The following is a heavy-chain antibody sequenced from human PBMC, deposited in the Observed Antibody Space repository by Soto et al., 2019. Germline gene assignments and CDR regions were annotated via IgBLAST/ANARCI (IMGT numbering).Heavy chain of an antibody. CDR1: GGTFSSYA. CDR3: ASQARTSYCSSTSCYEDWFDP. Sequence: EASVKVSCKASGGTFSSYAISWVRQAPGQGLEWMGGIIPIFGTANYAQKFQGRVTITADKSTSTAYMELSSLRSEDTAVYYCASQARTSYCSSTSCYEDWFDPWGQGTLVTVSS. D-gene: IGHD2-2*01. CDR2: IIPIFGTA. V-gene: IGHV1-69*06. J-gene: IGHJ5*02.